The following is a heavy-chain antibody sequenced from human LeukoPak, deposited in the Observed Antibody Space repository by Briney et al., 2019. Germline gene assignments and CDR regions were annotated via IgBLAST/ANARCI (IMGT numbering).Heavy chain of an antibody. CDR3: ARRMNYDSRDFQH. CDR2: MNPNSGNT. Sequence: ASVRVSCKASGYTFTSYDINWVRQAPGQGLEWMGWMNPNSGNTGYAQKFQGRVTMTRNTSTNTAYMELSSLTSEDTAVYYCARRMNYDSRDFQHWGQGTLVTVSS. D-gene: IGHD3-22*01. J-gene: IGHJ1*01. CDR1: GYTFTSYD. V-gene: IGHV1-8*01.